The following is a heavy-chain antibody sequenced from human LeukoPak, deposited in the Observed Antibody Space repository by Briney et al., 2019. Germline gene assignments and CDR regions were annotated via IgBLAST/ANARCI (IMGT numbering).Heavy chain of an antibody. D-gene: IGHD6-13*01. CDR3: AKDLRSSWYYYYGMDV. Sequence: PGGSLRLSCAASGFTFSSYAMSWVRQAPGKGLEWVSAISGSGGSTYYADSVKGRFTISRDNSKNTLYLQMNSLRAEDTAVYYCAKDLRSSWYYYYGMDVWGQGTTVTVSS. CDR1: GFTFSSYA. CDR2: ISGSGGST. J-gene: IGHJ6*02. V-gene: IGHV3-23*01.